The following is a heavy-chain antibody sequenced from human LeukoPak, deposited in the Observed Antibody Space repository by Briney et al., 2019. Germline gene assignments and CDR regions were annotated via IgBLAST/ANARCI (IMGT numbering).Heavy chain of an antibody. D-gene: IGHD3-10*01. J-gene: IGHJ5*02. Sequence: ASVKVSCKASGYTFTGYYMHWVRQAPGQGLEWMGIINPSGGSTSYAQKFQGRVTMTRDMSTSTVYMELSSLRSEDTAVYYCARDKISKDYYGSGSYLNWFDPWGQGTLVTVSS. CDR2: INPSGGST. CDR3: ARDKISKDYYGSGSYLNWFDP. V-gene: IGHV1-46*01. CDR1: GYTFTGYY.